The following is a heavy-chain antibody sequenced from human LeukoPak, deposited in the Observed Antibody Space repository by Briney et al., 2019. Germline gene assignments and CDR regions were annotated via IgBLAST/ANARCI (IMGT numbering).Heavy chain of an antibody. CDR3: ARGLDFLVGANFDH. D-gene: IGHD1-26*01. V-gene: IGHV1-8*01. CDR1: GYTFTNYD. J-gene: IGHJ4*02. Sequence: ASVTVSCTVSGYTFTNYDINWVRQATGPGHDWMGWMNPNSGNTGYAQKFQGRVTMTRKTTISTAYMELSSLRSEDTAVYCCARGLDFLVGANFDHWGQGTPVTVSS. CDR2: MNPNSGNT.